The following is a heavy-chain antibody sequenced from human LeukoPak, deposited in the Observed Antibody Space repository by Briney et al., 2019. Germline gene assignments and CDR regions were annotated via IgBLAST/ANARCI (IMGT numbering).Heavy chain of an antibody. D-gene: IGHD2-2*01. Sequence: GGSLRLSCATSGCTFSSYAMSWVRQAPGKGREWVSAISGSGGSTYYADSVKGRFTISRDNSKNTLYLQMNSLSAEDTPVYYCAKQSVPADFDYWGQGTLVTVSS. CDR1: GCTFSSYA. CDR3: AKQSVPADFDY. V-gene: IGHV3-23*01. CDR2: ISGSGGST. J-gene: IGHJ4*02.